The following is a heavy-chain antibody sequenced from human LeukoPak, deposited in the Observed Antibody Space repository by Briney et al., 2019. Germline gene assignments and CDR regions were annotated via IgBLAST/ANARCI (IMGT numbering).Heavy chain of an antibody. Sequence: SQTLSLTCNVSGAAISSGTYYWSWIRQPAGKGLEWIGRIFTSGNTDYNPSLKSRVFISIETSKNRFSLTLNSVTVADTAVYYCATLRGDYYDSRAYDLWGQGTMVTVSS. J-gene: IGHJ3*01. CDR2: IFTSGNT. CDR3: ATLRGDYYDSRAYDL. CDR1: GAAISSGTYY. D-gene: IGHD3-22*01. V-gene: IGHV4-61*02.